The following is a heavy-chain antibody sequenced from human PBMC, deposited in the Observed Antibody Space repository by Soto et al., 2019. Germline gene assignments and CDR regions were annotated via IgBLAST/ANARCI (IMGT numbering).Heavy chain of an antibody. CDR1: GFTFSSYG. D-gene: IGHD3-10*01. J-gene: IGHJ4*02. Sequence: QVQLVESGGGVVQPGRSLRLSCAASGFTFSSYGMHWVRQAPGKGLEWVAVIWYDGSNKYYADSVKGRFTISRDNSKNTLYLQMNSLRAEDTAVYYCARDRGSGTQYYFDYWGQGTLVTVSS. CDR2: IWYDGSNK. V-gene: IGHV3-33*01. CDR3: ARDRGSGTQYYFDY.